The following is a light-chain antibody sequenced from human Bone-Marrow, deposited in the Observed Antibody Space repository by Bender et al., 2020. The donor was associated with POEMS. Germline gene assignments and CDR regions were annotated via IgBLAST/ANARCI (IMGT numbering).Light chain of an antibody. V-gene: IGLV2-14*03. CDR3: SSYTTSSTLV. Sequence: QSALTQPSSVSGSPGQSITISCTGTSSDIGGYNSVSWYQQHSDKAPKLMIYDVYNRPSGVSNRFSGSKSGNTASMTISGLQAEDEAHYYCSSYTTSSTLVFGGGTKLTVL. CDR1: SSDIGGYNS. CDR2: DVY. J-gene: IGLJ3*02.